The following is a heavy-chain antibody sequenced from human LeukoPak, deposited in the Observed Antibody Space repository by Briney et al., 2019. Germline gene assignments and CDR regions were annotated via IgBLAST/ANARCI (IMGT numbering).Heavy chain of an antibody. CDR1: GFTFSSCE. CDR3: ARDGLGIGQGNFDY. D-gene: IGHD7-27*01. V-gene: IGHV3-48*03. J-gene: IGHJ4*02. CDR2: ISTIGGTI. Sequence: GGSLRLSCAASGFTFSSCEMTWVRQAPGKGLEWVSYISTIGGTIYYADSVRGRSTISRDNAKNSLYLQMNSLRAEDTAVYYCARDGLGIGQGNFDYWGQGTLVTVPS.